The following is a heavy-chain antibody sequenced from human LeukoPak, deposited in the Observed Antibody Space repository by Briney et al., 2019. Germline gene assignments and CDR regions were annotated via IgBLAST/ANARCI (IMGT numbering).Heavy chain of an antibody. CDR2: IYSSGSA. Sequence: SETLSLTCTVSGGSVSNCYWSWIRQPPGKGLEWIGSIYSSGSAYYNPSLKSRVTISVDTSKNQFSLRLSSVTAADTAVYYCQSRYLEWLLEYWGQGTLVTVSS. CDR1: GGSVSNCY. D-gene: IGHD3-3*01. V-gene: IGHV4-59*05. J-gene: IGHJ4*02. CDR3: QSRYLEWLLEY.